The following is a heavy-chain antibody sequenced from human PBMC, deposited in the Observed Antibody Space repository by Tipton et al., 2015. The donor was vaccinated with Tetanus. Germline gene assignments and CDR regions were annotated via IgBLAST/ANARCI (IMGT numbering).Heavy chain of an antibody. CDR3: AKATPPNYDFWSGYAYGMDV. Sequence: SLRLSCAASGFIFSTYGMHWVRQAPGKGLEWVSAISGSGGSTYYADSVKGRFTISRDNSKNTLYLQMNSLRAEDTAVYYCAKATPPNYDFWSGYAYGMDVWGQGTTVTVSS. V-gene: IGHV3-23*01. CDR1: GFIFSTYG. J-gene: IGHJ6*02. D-gene: IGHD3-3*01. CDR2: ISGSGGST.